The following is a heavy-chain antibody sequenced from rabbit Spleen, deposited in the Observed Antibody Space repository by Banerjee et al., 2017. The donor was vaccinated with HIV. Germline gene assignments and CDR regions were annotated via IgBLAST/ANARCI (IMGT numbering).Heavy chain of an antibody. V-gene: IGHV1S45*01. CDR3: ARDGAGGSYFAL. Sequence: QEQLEESGGDLVKPEGSLTLTCTASGFSFSSSYWICWVRQAPGKGLELIACIYTDTDTTYYTTWAKGRFTISKTSSTTVTLQMTSLTAADTATYFCARDGAGGSYFALWGPGTLVTV. J-gene: IGHJ4*01. CDR1: GFSFSSSYW. D-gene: IGHD8-1*01. CDR2: IYTDTDTT.